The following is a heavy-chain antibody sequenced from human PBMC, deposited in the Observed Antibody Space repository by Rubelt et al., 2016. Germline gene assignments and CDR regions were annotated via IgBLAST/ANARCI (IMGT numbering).Heavy chain of an antibody. CDR2: INAGNGNT. J-gene: IGHJ5*02. CDR3: ARMRGPYSSSGGEFDP. CDR1: GYTFTSYA. Sequence: QVQLVQSGAEVKKPGASVKVSCKASGYTFTSYAMHWVRQAPGQRPEWMGWINAGNGNTKYSQKFQGKVTITRSTSARTACMELGSVGSEGTAVYYCARMRGPYSSSGGEFDPWGQGTLVTVSS. D-gene: IGHD6-13*01. V-gene: IGHV1-3*01.